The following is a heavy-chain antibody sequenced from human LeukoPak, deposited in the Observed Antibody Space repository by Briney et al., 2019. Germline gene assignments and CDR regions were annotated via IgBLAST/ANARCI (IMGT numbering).Heavy chain of an antibody. CDR3: ARQAAADPYYYYGMDV. CDR1: GGSISSYY. Sequence: SETLSLTCTVSGGSISSYYWSWIRQPPGKGLEWIGYIYYSGSTNYNPSLKSRVTISVDTSKNQFSLKLSSVTAADTAVYYCARQAAADPYYYYGMDVWGQGTTVTVSS. V-gene: IGHV4-59*08. D-gene: IGHD6-13*01. CDR2: IYYSGST. J-gene: IGHJ6*02.